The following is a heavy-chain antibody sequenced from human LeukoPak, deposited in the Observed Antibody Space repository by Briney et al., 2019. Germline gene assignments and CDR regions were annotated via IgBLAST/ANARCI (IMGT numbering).Heavy chain of an antibody. CDR1: GGTFSSYA. D-gene: IGHD5-12*01. Sequence: ASVKVSCKASGGTFSSYAISWVRQAPGQGLEWMGRIIPILGIANYAQKFQGRVTITADKSTSTAYMELSSLRSEDTAVYYCAWEVATIIGQSYFDYWGQGTLVTVSS. J-gene: IGHJ4*02. CDR3: AWEVATIIGQSYFDY. V-gene: IGHV1-69*04. CDR2: IIPILGIA.